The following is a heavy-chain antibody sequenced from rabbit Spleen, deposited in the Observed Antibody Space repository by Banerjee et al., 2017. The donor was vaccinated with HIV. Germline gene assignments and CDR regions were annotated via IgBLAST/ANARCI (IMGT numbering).Heavy chain of an antibody. J-gene: IGHJ6*01. V-gene: IGHV1S40*01. Sequence: QSLEESGGDLVKPGASLTLTCTASGFSLSSSDYMCWVRQAPGKGLEWIACIVGGSSGFTYHASWAKGRFTISKTSSTTVTLQMTRLTAADTATYFCARDTSTSFSSYGMDLWGQGTLVTVS. D-gene: IGHD1-1*01. CDR2: IVGGSSGFT. CDR3: ARDTSTSFSSYGMDL. CDR1: GFSLSSSDY.